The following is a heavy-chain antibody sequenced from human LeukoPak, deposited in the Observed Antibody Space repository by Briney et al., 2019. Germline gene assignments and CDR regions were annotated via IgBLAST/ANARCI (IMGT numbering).Heavy chain of an antibody. CDR1: GYTFTGYY. CDR3: ARASYSSSWRGDFDY. CDR2: INPNSGGT. J-gene: IGHJ4*02. D-gene: IGHD6-13*01. Sequence: GASVKVSCKASGYTFTGYYMHWVRQAPGQGLEWMGWINPNSGGTNYAQKFQGRVTMTRDTSISTAYMELSRLRSDDTAVYYCARASYSSSWRGDFDYWGQGALVTVSS. V-gene: IGHV1-2*02.